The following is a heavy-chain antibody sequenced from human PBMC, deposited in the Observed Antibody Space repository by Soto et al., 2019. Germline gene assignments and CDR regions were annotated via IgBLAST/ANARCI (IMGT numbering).Heavy chain of an antibody. CDR3: ARVRIYYVWGPLGVYYYYYGMDV. J-gene: IGHJ6*04. D-gene: IGHD3-10*02. V-gene: IGHV4-31*03. CDR1: GGSISSGGYY. CDR2: IYYSGST. Sequence: PSETLSLTCTVSGGSISSGGYYWSWIRQHPGKGLEWIGYIYYSGSTYYNPSLKSRVTISVDTSKNQFSLKLSSVTAADTAVYYCARVRIYYVWGPLGVYYYYYGMDVWGKGTTVTVPS.